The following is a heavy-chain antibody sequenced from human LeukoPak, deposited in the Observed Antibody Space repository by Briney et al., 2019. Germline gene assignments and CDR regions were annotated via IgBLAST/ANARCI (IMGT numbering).Heavy chain of an antibody. V-gene: IGHV1-69*05. CDR1: GDTLNNYA. CDR2: IIPNVATT. D-gene: IGHD5-24*01. J-gene: IGHJ4*02. CDR3: AREGATIHAGLHY. Sequence: GSSVKVSCKATGDTLNNYAFSWVRQAPGQGLEWMGGIIPNVATTNYAQKLQGRVAINTDESTSTVYMELNSLRLEDTAVYYCAREGATIHAGLHYWGQGTLVIVSS.